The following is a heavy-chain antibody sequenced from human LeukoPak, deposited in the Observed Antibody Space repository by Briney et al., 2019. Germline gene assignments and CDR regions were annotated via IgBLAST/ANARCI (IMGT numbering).Heavy chain of an antibody. D-gene: IGHD7-27*01. CDR1: GFPFSSYA. Sequence: GGSGRRSFAASGFPFSSYAMRWGRPAPGKGVGWGSAICGSGGSTYYADSVKGRFTISRDNSKNTLYLPMNSLRAEDTAVYYCAKDRNWGAYYYYGMDVWGQGTPVTVSS. V-gene: IGHV3-23*01. J-gene: IGHJ6*02. CDR2: ICGSGGST. CDR3: AKDRNWGAYYYYGMDV.